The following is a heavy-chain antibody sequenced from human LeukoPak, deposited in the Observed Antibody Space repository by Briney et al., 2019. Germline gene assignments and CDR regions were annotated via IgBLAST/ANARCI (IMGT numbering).Heavy chain of an antibody. CDR3: ARDRFIVATIGYYFDY. Sequence: GGSLRLSCAASGFTFSSYSMNWVRQAPGKGLEWVSSISSSSSYIYYADSVKGRFTISRDNAKNSLYLQMNSLRAEDTAVYYCARDRFIVATIGYYFDYWGQGTLVTVSS. J-gene: IGHJ4*02. CDR2: ISSSSSYI. V-gene: IGHV3-21*01. CDR1: GFTFSSYS. D-gene: IGHD5-12*01.